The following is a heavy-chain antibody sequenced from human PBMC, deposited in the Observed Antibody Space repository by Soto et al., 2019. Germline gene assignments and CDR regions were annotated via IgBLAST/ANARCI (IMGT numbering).Heavy chain of an antibody. V-gene: IGHV1-8*01. CDR1: GGSFTSYN. CDR2: MNPNSGNT. CDR3: ARDRVTMIVVVNHYYYGMDV. J-gene: IGHJ6*02. D-gene: IGHD3-22*01. Sequence: ASVKVSCKASGGSFTSYNLQWVRQAPGQGLEWMGWMNPNSGNTGYAQKFQGRVTMTRDTSTSTVYMELSSLRSEDTAVYYCARDRVTMIVVVNHYYYGMDVWGQGTTVTVSS.